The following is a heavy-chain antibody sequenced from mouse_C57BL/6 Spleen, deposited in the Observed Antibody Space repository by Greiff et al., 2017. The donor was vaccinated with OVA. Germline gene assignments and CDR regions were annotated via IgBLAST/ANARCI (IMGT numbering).Heavy chain of an antibody. CDR1: GYSITSGYY. CDR3: ASELVRRFDV. Sequence: EVKLQESGPGLVKPSQSLSLTCSVTGYSITSGYYWNWIRQFPGNKLEWMGYISYDGSNNYNPSLKNRISITRDTSKNQFFLKLNSVTTEDTATYYCASELVRRFDVWGTGTTVTVSS. J-gene: IGHJ1*03. V-gene: IGHV3-6*01. CDR2: ISYDGSN. D-gene: IGHD2-14*01.